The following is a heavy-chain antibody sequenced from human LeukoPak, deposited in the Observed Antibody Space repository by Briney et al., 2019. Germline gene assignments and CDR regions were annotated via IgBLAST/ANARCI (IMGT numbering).Heavy chain of an antibody. CDR3: ARTKATFGVVYPLDY. Sequence: GESLKISCKGSGYSFTSYWIGWVRQMPGKGLEWMGIIYPGDSDTRYSPSFQGQVTISADKSISTAYLQWSSLKASDTAMYYCARTKATFGVVYPLDYWGQGTLVTVSS. CDR2: IYPGDSDT. D-gene: IGHD3-3*01. J-gene: IGHJ4*02. V-gene: IGHV5-51*01. CDR1: GYSFTSYW.